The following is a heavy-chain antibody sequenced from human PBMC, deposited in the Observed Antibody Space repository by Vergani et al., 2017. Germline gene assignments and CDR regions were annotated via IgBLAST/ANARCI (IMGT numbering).Heavy chain of an antibody. J-gene: IGHJ4*02. CDR1: GFTFSSYS. CDR2: ISSSSSTI. Sequence: EVQLVESGGGLVQPGGSLRLSCAASGFTFSSYSMNWVRQAPGKGLEWVSYISSSSSTIYYADSVKGRFTISRDNAKNSLYLQMNSLRAEDTAVYYCASRPSIVATISVYWGQGTLVTVSS. CDR3: ASRPSIVATISVY. D-gene: IGHD5-12*01. V-gene: IGHV3-48*01.